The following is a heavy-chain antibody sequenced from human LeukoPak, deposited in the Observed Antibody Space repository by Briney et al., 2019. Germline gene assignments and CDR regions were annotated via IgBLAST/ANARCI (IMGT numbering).Heavy chain of an antibody. V-gene: IGHV4-34*01. Sequence: PSETLSLTCAVYGESFSGYYWSWIRQPPGKGLEWIGEINHSGSTNYNPSLKSRVTISVDTSKNQFSLKLSSVTAADTAVYYCARFRRGDCYAFDYWGQGTLVTVSS. CDR3: ARFRRGDCYAFDY. CDR1: GESFSGYY. CDR2: INHSGST. J-gene: IGHJ4*02. D-gene: IGHD2-21*02.